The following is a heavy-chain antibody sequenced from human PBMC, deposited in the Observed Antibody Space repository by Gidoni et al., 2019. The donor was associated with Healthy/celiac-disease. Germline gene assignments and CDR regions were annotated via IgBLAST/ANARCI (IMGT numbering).Heavy chain of an antibody. CDR3: AKVLSDQLLYRWFDP. D-gene: IGHD2-2*02. Sequence: QVQLVESGGGVVQPGRSLRLSCAASGFPFSSYGMHWVRQAPGKGLEWVAVISYDGSNKYYADSVKGRFTISRDNSKNTLYLQMNSLRAEDTAVYYCAKVLSDQLLYRWFDPWGQGTLVTVSS. J-gene: IGHJ5*02. V-gene: IGHV3-30*18. CDR1: GFPFSSYG. CDR2: ISYDGSNK.